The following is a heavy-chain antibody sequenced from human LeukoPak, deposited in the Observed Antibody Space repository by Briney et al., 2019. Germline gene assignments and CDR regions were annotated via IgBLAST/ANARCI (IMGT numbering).Heavy chain of an antibody. V-gene: IGHV4-39*01. CDR2: IYYSGST. Sequence: PSETLSFTCTVSGGSISSSSYYWGWIRQPPGKGLEWIGSIYYSGSTYYNPSLKSRVTISVDTSKNQFSLKLSSVTAADTAVYYCARHRDYYFDYWGQGTLVTVSS. CDR1: GGSISSSSYY. D-gene: IGHD3/OR15-3a*01. CDR3: ARHRDYYFDY. J-gene: IGHJ4*02.